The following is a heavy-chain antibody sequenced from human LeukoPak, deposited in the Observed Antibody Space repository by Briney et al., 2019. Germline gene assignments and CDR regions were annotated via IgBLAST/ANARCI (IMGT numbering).Heavy chain of an antibody. J-gene: IGHJ5*02. CDR2: IYYSGST. CDR3: ARAHPRYCSGGSCYANWFDP. Sequence: SETLSLTCTVSGGSISSYYWSWIRQPPGKGLEWIGYIYYSGSTNYNPSLKSRVTISVDTSKNQFSLKLSSVTAADTAVYYCARAHPRYCSGGSCYANWFDPWGQGTLVTVSS. CDR1: GGSISSYY. V-gene: IGHV4-59*01. D-gene: IGHD2-15*01.